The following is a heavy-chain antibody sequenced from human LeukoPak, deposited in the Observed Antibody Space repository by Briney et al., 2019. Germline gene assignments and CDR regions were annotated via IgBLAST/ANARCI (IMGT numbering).Heavy chain of an antibody. V-gene: IGHV4-4*07. Sequence: SETLSLTCTVSGGSISSYYWSWIRQPAGKGREWIGRIYTSGSTNYNPSLKSRVTMSVDTSKNQFSLKLSSVTAAHTAVYYCARDSTDLVVAAGGYYFDYWGQGTLVTVSS. CDR1: GGSISSYY. D-gene: IGHD2-15*01. CDR3: ARDSTDLVVAAGGYYFDY. J-gene: IGHJ4*02. CDR2: IYTSGST.